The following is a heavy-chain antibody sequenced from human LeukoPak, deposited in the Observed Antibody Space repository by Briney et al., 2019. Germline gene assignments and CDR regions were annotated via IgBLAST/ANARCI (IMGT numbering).Heavy chain of an antibody. CDR2: ISGSGGST. CDR1: GFTFSRYA. D-gene: IGHD4-17*01. V-gene: IGHV3-23*01. CDR3: AKGDGEIPDNWFDP. Sequence: GGSLRLSCAASGFTFSRYAMTWVRQAPGKGLEWVSAISGSGGSTYYADSVKGRFIISRDNSKNTVFLQMNSLRAKDTAVYYCAKGDGEIPDNWFDPWGQGTLVTVSS. J-gene: IGHJ5*02.